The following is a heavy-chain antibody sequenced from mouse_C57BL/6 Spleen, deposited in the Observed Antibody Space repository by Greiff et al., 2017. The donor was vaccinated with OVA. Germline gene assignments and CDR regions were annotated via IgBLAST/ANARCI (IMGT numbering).Heavy chain of an antibody. CDR3: AKTLYGNYDWYFDV. D-gene: IGHD2-1*01. J-gene: IGHJ1*03. CDR1: GFSLTSYG. V-gene: IGHV2-5*01. CDR2: IWRGGST. Sequence: VQLQQSGPGLVQPSQSLSITCTVSGFSLTSYGVHWVRQSPGKGLEWLGVIWRGGSTDYNAAFMSRVSITKDNSKSQVFFKMNSLQADDTAIYYCAKTLYGNYDWYFDVWGTGTTVTVSS.